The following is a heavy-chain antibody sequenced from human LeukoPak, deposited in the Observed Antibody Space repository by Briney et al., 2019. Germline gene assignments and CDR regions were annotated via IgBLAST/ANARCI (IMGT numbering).Heavy chain of an antibody. D-gene: IGHD6-19*01. J-gene: IGHJ3*02. CDR1: GFTVSSNY. CDR3: ARGAVAGHDAFDI. V-gene: IGHV3-53*01. CDR2: IYSGGST. Sequence: GGSLRLSCAASGFTVSSNYMSWVRQAPGKGLEWVSVIYSGGSTYYADSVKGRFTISRDNSRNTLYLQMNSLRAEDTAVYYCARGAVAGHDAFDIWGQGTMVTVSS.